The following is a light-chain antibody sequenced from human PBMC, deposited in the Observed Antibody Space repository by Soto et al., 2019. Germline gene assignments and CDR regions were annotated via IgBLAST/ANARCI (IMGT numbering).Light chain of an antibody. CDR3: QQYHNLWT. CDR2: DAS. CDR1: QSISRR. J-gene: IGKJ1*01. Sequence: DIQMTQSPSTLSAYVGDRVTITCRASQSISRRLAWYQQKPGKAPNLLIYDASSLESGVPSRFTGSGSGTNFTLTISSLQPDDFATYYCQQYHNLWTFGQGTKVDIK. V-gene: IGKV1-5*01.